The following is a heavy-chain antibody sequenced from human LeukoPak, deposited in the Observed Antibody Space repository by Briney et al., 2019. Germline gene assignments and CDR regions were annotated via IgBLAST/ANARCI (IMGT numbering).Heavy chain of an antibody. Sequence: TGGSLRLSCAASGFTFSSYSMNWARQAPGKGLEWVSYISSSSSTIYYADSVKGRFTISRDNAKNSLYLQMNSLRDEDTAVYYCARDSGITIFGPPLYGMDVWGQGTTVTVSS. CDR2: ISSSSSTI. CDR3: ARDSGITIFGPPLYGMDV. V-gene: IGHV3-48*02. J-gene: IGHJ6*02. CDR1: GFTFSSYS. D-gene: IGHD3-3*01.